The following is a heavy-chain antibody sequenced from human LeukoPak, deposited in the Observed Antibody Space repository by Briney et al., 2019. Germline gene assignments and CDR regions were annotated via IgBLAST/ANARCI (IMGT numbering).Heavy chain of an antibody. D-gene: IGHD2-21*02. V-gene: IGHV1-2*02. CDR1: GYGFTDYY. J-gene: IGHJ3*01. CDR2: INPNSGGT. Sequence: ASVKVSCTTSGYGFTDYYMHWVRQAPGQGLEWMGWINPNSGGTNYAQKFQGRVTMTRDTSISTAYMDLSRLRSDDTAVYYCARDPFGDSVFDVWGQGTMVTVSS. CDR3: ARDPFGDSVFDV.